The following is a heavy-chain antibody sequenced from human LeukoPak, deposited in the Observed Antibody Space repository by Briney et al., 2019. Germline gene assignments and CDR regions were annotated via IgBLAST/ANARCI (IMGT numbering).Heavy chain of an antibody. CDR1: GFTFSSYS. V-gene: IGHV3-21*01. CDR3: ARVPIYGDYVVLPWHYYYGMDV. CDR2: ISSSSSYI. Sequence: GGSLRLSCAASGFTFSSYSMNWVRQAPGKGLEWVSSISSSSSYIYYADSVKGRFTISRDNAKNSLYLQMNSLRAEDTAVYYCARVPIYGDYVVLPWHYYYGMDVWGQGTTVTVSS. J-gene: IGHJ6*02. D-gene: IGHD4-17*01.